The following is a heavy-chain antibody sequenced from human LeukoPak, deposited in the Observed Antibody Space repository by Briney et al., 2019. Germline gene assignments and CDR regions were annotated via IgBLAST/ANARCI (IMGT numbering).Heavy chain of an antibody. CDR3: AKAPVTTCSGAYCYPFDY. CDR2: ISGSGGST. CDR1: GFTFSSYA. Sequence: GGSLRLSCAASGFTFSSYAMSWVRQAPGKGLERVSAISGSGGSTYYADSVKGRFTISRDNSKNTLYLQMNRLRAEDAAVYYCAKAPVTTCSGAYCYPFDYWGQGTLVTVSS. J-gene: IGHJ4*02. D-gene: IGHD2-21*01. V-gene: IGHV3-23*01.